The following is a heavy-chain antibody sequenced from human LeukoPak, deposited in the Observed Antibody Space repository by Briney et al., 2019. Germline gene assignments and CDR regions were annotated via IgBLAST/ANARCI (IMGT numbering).Heavy chain of an antibody. Sequence: GGSLRLSCAASGFTFSSYWMHWVRQAPGKGLVWVSRINSDGSSTSHADSVKGRFTISRDNSKNTLYLQMNSLRVEDTAVYYCAKEFYYDNSGSFHHWGQGTLVTVSS. CDR2: INSDGSST. CDR3: AKEFYYDNSGSFHH. V-gene: IGHV3-74*01. J-gene: IGHJ1*01. D-gene: IGHD3-22*01. CDR1: GFTFSSYW.